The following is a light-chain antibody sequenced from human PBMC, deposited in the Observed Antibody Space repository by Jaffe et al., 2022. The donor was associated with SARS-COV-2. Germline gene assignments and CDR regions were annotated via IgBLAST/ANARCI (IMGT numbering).Light chain of an antibody. CDR3: SSFAGNNNFVI. J-gene: IGLJ2*01. CDR2: EVN. V-gene: IGLV2-8*01. Sequence: QSALTQPPSASGSLGQSVTISCSGTSSDVGGYNYVSWYGHHAGKAPKVIIYEVNKRPSGVPDRFSASKSGNTASLTVSGLQAEDEGDYYCSSFAGNNNFVIFGGGTKLTVL. CDR1: SSDVGGYNY.